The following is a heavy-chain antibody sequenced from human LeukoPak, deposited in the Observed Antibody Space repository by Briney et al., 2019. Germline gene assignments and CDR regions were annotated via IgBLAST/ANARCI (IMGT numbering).Heavy chain of an antibody. D-gene: IGHD2-2*03. CDR2: ISSSSSTI. V-gene: IGHV3-48*01. CDR3: ASMDIVVVPAVTDDAFDI. CDR1: GFTFSSYS. Sequence: GGSLRLSCAASGFTFSSYSMNWVRQAPGKGPEWVSYISSSSSTIYYADSVKGRFTISRDNAKNSLYLQMNSLRAEDTAVYYCASMDIVVVPAVTDDAFDIWGQGTMVTVSS. J-gene: IGHJ3*02.